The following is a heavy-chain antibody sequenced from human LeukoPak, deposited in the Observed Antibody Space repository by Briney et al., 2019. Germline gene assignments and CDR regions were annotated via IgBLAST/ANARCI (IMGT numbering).Heavy chain of an antibody. D-gene: IGHD3-10*01. CDR2: ISAYNGNT. Sequence: ASVKVSCKASGGTFSSYANSWVRQAPGQGLEWMGGISAYNGNTNYAQKLQGRVTMTTDTSTSTAYMELRSLRSDDTAVYYCARDRGGYYYYGMDVWGQGTTVTVSS. V-gene: IGHV1-18*01. J-gene: IGHJ6*02. CDR3: ARDRGGYYYYGMDV. CDR1: GGTFSSYA.